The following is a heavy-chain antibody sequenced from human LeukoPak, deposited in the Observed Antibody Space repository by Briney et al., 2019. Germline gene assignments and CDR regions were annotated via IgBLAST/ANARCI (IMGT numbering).Heavy chain of an antibody. J-gene: IGHJ4*02. CDR3: AIDSSGYYYVRYFDY. V-gene: IGHV5-51*01. CDR1: GYSFTSYW. D-gene: IGHD3-22*01. Sequence: GESLKISCKVSGYSFTSYWIGWVRQMPGKGLEWMGIIYPGDSDTRYSPSFQGQVTISADKSISTAYLQWSSPKASDTAMYYCAIDSSGYYYVRYFDYWGQGTLVTVSS. CDR2: IYPGDSDT.